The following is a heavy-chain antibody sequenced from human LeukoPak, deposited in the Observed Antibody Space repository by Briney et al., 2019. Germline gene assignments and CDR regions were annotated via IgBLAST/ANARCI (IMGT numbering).Heavy chain of an antibody. CDR3: AGDGNDYGDYDAFDI. CDR2: IYCSGST. J-gene: IGHJ3*02. CDR1: GGSISSYY. Sequence: SETLSLTCTVSGGSISSYYWSWIRQPPGKGLEWIGYIYCSGSTNYNPSLKSRVTISVDTSKNQFSLKLSSVTAADTAVYYCAGDGNDYGDYDAFDIWGQGTMVTVSS. D-gene: IGHD4-17*01. V-gene: IGHV4-59*01.